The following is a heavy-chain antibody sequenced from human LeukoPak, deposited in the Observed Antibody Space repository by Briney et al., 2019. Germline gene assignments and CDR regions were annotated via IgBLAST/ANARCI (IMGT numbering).Heavy chain of an antibody. CDR2: ISSSSSYI. Sequence: GGSLRLSCAASGFTFSSYSMNWVRQAPGKGLEWVSSISSSSSYIYYADSVKGRFTISRDNAKNSLYLQMNSLRAEDTAVYYCARECSSTSCSDAFDIWGQGTMVTVSS. D-gene: IGHD2-2*01. CDR1: GFTFSSYS. CDR3: ARECSSTSCSDAFDI. V-gene: IGHV3-21*01. J-gene: IGHJ3*02.